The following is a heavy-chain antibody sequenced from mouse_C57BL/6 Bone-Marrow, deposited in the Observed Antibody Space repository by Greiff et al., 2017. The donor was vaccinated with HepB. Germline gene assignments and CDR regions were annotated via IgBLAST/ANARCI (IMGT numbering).Heavy chain of an antibody. V-gene: IGHV14-4*01. J-gene: IGHJ4*01. CDR3: TPYYYGSSLYAMDY. CDR2: IEPENGDT. Sequence: VQLQQSGAELVRPGASVKLSCTASGFNIKDDYMHWVKQRPEQGLEWIGWIEPENGDTEYASKFQGKATITADTSSNTAYLQLSSLTSEDTAVYYCTPYYYGSSLYAMDYWGQGTSVTVAS. D-gene: IGHD1-1*01. CDR1: GFNIKDDY.